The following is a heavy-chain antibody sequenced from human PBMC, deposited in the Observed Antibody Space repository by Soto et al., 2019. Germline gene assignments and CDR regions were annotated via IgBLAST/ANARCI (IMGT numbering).Heavy chain of an antibody. D-gene: IGHD3-10*01. CDR2: IYYSGST. CDR3: APLWFGEGNS. CDR1: GGSISSSSYY. J-gene: IGHJ4*02. V-gene: IGHV4-39*01. Sequence: QLQLQESGPGLVKPSETLSLTCTVSGGSISSSSYYWGWIRQPPGKGLEWIGSIYYSGSTYYNPSLKSRFTISVDTSKNQFSLRLGSVTAADPAVYYGAPLWFGEGNSWGQGTLVTVSS.